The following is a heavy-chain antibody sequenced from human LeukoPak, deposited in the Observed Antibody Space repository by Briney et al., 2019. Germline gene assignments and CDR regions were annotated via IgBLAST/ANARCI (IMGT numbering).Heavy chain of an antibody. V-gene: IGHV3-72*01. Sequence: PGGSLRLSCAASGVTLSDHHVDWVRQAPGKGLEWVGRTRDKARSYRTEYAASVDGRFTISRDDSKNAVYLQMNSLKTEDAAVYYCARDGGEGDNSAFDIWGQGTVDTVSS. CDR1: GVTLSDHH. D-gene: IGHD3-16*01. J-gene: IGHJ3*02. CDR2: TRDKARSYRT. CDR3: ARDGGEGDNSAFDI.